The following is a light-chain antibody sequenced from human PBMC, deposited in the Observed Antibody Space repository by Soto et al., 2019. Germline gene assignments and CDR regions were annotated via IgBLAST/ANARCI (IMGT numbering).Light chain of an antibody. CDR3: AAWDDSLKTYV. CDR1: RSNIGSTY. V-gene: IGLV1-47*01. CDR2: RNS. Sequence: SVLTQPPSASGTPGQRVTISCSGSRSNIGSTYVYWFQQLSGTAPKLLIYRNSQRPSGVPDRLSGSKSGTSASLAISGLRSEDEADYYCAAWDDSLKTYVFGTGTKVTVL. J-gene: IGLJ1*01.